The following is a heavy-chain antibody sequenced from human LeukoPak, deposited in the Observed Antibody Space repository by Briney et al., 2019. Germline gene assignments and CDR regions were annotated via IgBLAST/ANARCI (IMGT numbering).Heavy chain of an antibody. CDR3: ARGSGYGDSPGLD. Sequence: ASVKVSCKASGYTFTINHIHWVRQAPGQGLEWMGRINPNSGGANYAQQFQGRVTMTRDTSISIAYMEVVRLTSDDTAVYYCARGSGYGDSPGLDWGQGTLVTVSS. CDR1: GYTFTINH. V-gene: IGHV1-2*06. J-gene: IGHJ4*02. CDR2: INPNSGGA. D-gene: IGHD4-17*01.